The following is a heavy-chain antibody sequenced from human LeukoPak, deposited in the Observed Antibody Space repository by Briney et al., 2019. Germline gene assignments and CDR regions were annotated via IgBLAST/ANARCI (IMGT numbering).Heavy chain of an antibody. CDR3: ASIGDSSGYSSDY. Sequence: PSETLSLTCAVYGGSFSGYYWSWIRQPQGKGLEWIGEINHSGSTNYNPSLKSRVTISVDTSKNQFSLKLSSVTAADTAVYYCASIGDSSGYSSDYWGQGTLVTVSS. D-gene: IGHD3-22*01. V-gene: IGHV4-34*01. J-gene: IGHJ4*02. CDR2: INHSGST. CDR1: GGSFSGYY.